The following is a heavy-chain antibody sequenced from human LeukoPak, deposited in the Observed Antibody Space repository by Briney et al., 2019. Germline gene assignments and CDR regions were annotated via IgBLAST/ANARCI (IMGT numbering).Heavy chain of an antibody. CDR3: ARAGYSYGVGY. J-gene: IGHJ4*02. Sequence: SETLSLTCTVSGGSISSGDYYWSWIRRPPGKGLEWIGYIYYSGSTYYNPSLKSRVTISVDTSKNQFSLKLSSVTAADTAVYYCARAGYSYGVGYWGQGTLVTVSS. CDR1: GGSISSGDYY. D-gene: IGHD5-18*01. V-gene: IGHV4-30-4*01. CDR2: IYYSGST.